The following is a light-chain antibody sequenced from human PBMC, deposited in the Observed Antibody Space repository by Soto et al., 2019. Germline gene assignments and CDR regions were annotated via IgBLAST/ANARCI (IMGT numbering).Light chain of an antibody. V-gene: IGKV3-20*01. CDR1: QSVGNRY. J-gene: IGKJ2*01. Sequence: EIVLTQSPGTLSLSPGEIATLSCRASQSVGNRYLAWYQQKPGRAPRLLIYGASSRATGIPDRFSGSGSGTDFTLTISRLEPEDFAVYYCQQYDTSPYTFGQGTQLEIK. CDR3: QQYDTSPYT. CDR2: GAS.